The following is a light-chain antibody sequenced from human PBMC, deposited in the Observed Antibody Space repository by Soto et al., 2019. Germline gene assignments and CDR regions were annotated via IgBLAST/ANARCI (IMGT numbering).Light chain of an antibody. CDR1: QSISGY. CDR2: AAS. J-gene: IGKJ2*01. V-gene: IGKV1-39*01. Sequence: DIQMTQSPSSLSASVGDRVTITCRASQSISGYLSWYYQRPGKAPKLLISAASTLQSGVPSRFSRSGSGTDFTLTISSLQPEDSATYYCRQSYTVPYTFGQGTKLEVK. CDR3: RQSYTVPYT.